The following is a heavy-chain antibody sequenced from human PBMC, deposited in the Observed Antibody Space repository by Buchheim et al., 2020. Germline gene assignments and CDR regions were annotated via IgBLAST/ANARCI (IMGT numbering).Heavy chain of an antibody. CDR3: AREGPPPDYYDSSGYYPQSYYYYYYMDV. V-gene: IGHV4-31*03. Sequence: QVQLQESGPGLVKPSQTLSLTCTVSGGSISSGGYYWSWIRQHPGKGLEWIGYIYYSGSTYYNPSLKSRVTISVDTSKNQFSLKLSSATAADTAVYYCAREGPPPDYYDSSGYYPQSYYYYYYMDVWGKGTT. J-gene: IGHJ6*03. CDR2: IYYSGST. D-gene: IGHD3-22*01. CDR1: GGSISSGGYY.